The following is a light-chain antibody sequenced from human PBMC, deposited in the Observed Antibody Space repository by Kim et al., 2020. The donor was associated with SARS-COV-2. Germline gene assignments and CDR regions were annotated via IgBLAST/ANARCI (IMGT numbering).Light chain of an antibody. CDR2: GAS. J-gene: IGKJ5*01. CDR3: QQYTSSLPIT. V-gene: IGKV3-20*01. Sequence: EIVLTQSPATLSLSPGERATLSCRASHYVSSDYLAWYQQKPGKAPRLLIYGASSRATGVPDRFSGSGSTTDFTLIISRLEPEDFAVYYCQQYTSSLPITFGQGTRLEIK. CDR1: HYVSSDY.